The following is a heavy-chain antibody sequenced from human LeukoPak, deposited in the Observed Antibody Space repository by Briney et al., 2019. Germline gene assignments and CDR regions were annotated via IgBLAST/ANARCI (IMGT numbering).Heavy chain of an antibody. D-gene: IGHD1-26*01. V-gene: IGHV1-2*02. J-gene: IGHJ4*02. CDR1: GYTFTGYY. CDR3: ATCIVGATPELDY. Sequence: ASVKDSCKASGYTFTGYYMHWVRQAPGQGLEWMGWINPNSGGTNYAQKFQGRVTMTRDTSISTAYMELSRLRSDDTAVYYCATCIVGATPELDYWGQGTLVTVSS. CDR2: INPNSGGT.